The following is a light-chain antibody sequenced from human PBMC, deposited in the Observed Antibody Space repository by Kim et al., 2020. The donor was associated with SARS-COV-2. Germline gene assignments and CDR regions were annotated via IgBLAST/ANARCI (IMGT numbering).Light chain of an antibody. V-gene: IGKV3-11*01. CDR2: DTA. Sequence: LSPGEKATLSCRAGQSISTFLAWYQQRLGQAPKLLIYDTAKRAAGVPARFSASGSGTDFTLTISSLEPDDFATYYCQQRYSWPRTFGQGTKVDIK. J-gene: IGKJ1*01. CDR3: QQRYSWPRT. CDR1: QSISTF.